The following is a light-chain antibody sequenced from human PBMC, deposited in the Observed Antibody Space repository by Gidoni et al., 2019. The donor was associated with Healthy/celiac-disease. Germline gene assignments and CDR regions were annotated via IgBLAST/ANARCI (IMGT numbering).Light chain of an antibody. J-gene: IGKJ4*01. CDR1: QDISNY. V-gene: IGKV1-33*01. CDR2: DAS. Sequence: DIQMTQSPSSLSASVGDRVTITCQASQDISNYLNWYQQKPGKAPKLLIYDASNLETGVPSRFSGSGSGTDFTFTISSLQPEDIATYYCQQYDNLQTFGGXTKVEIK. CDR3: QQYDNLQT.